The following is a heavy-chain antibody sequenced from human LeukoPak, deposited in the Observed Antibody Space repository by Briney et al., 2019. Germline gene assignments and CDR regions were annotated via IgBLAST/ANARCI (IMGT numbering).Heavy chain of an antibody. V-gene: IGHV3-9*01. Sequence: SRSLRLSCAASGFTFDDYAMHWVRQVPGKGLEGGSGISGDSGRIDYADSVRGRFTISRDNAKDSLSLQMDSLRAEDTALYYCAKQGVFSSPRNWGGAFDYWGQGTLVCVSS. CDR2: ISGDSGRI. D-gene: IGHD7-27*01. J-gene: IGHJ4*02. CDR3: AKQGVFSSPRNWGGAFDY. CDR1: GFTFDDYA.